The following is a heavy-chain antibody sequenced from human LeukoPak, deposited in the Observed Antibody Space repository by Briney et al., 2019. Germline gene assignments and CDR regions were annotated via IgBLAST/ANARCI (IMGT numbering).Heavy chain of an antibody. D-gene: IGHD6-6*01. J-gene: IGHJ4*02. Sequence: SETLSLTCTVSGGSISSSSYYWGWIRQPPGKGLEWIGSIYYSGSTYYNPSLKSRVTISVDTSKNQFSLKLSSVTAADTAVYYCATSIAARYFDYWGQGTLVTVSS. CDR1: GGSISSSSYY. V-gene: IGHV4-39*07. CDR3: ATSIAARYFDY. CDR2: IYYSGST.